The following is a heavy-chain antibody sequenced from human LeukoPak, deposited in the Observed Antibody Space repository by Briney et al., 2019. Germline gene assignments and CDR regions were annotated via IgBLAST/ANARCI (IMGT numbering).Heavy chain of an antibody. CDR2: IRSEAYGGTT. J-gene: IGHJ6*03. D-gene: IGHD3-3*01. CDR1: GFTFGDYA. CDR3: TRDTDFWSGYSIYYYYYYMDV. Sequence: GGSLRLSCTASGFTFGDYAMSWVRQAPGKGLEWVGFIRSEAYGGTTEYAASVKGRFTISRDDSKSIAYLQMNSLKTEDTAVYYCTRDTDFWSGYSIYYYYYYMDVWGKGTTVTVSS. V-gene: IGHV3-49*04.